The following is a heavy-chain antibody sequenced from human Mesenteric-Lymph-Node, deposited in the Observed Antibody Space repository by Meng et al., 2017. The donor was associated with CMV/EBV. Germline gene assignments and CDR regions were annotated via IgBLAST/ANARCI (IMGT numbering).Heavy chain of an antibody. CDR1: GFTFGDYA. CDR3: AKLPNWNPSYYFRMDV. J-gene: IGHJ6*02. V-gene: IGHV3-49*04. D-gene: IGHD1-1*01. CDR2: IRSKAYGGTT. Sequence: GGSLRLSCTASGFTFGDYAMSWVRQAPGKGLEWVGFIRSKAYGGTTEYAASVKGRFTISRDNSKNTLYLQMTSLRAVDTALYFCAKLPNWNPSYYFRMDVWGPGTTVTVSS.